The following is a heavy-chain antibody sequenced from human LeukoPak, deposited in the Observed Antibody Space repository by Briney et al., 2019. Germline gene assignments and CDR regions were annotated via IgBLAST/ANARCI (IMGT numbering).Heavy chain of an antibody. CDR1: GGSFSTYY. J-gene: IGHJ4*02. CDR3: TRAVITFGAAVAKGFDC. Sequence: SETLSLTCTVSGGSFSTYYWSWIRQPPGKGLEWIGYIYYSGSTDYNPSLKSRVTMSLDTSKNQFSLNLNSVTAADTAVYYCTRAVITFGAAVAKGFDCWSQGTLVTVSS. D-gene: IGHD3-16*01. CDR2: IYYSGST. V-gene: IGHV4-59*01.